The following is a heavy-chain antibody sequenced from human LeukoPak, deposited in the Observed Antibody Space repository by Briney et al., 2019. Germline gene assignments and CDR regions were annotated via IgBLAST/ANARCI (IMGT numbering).Heavy chain of an antibody. V-gene: IGHV4-34*01. CDR1: GGPFSGYY. CDR3: ARGCRRYWYDYVWGSYRYTSGHFDY. D-gene: IGHD3-16*02. J-gene: IGHJ4*02. Sequence: SETLSLTCAVYGGPFSGYYWSWIRQPPGKGLEWVGEINHSGSTNYNPSLKSRVTISVDTSKNQFSLKLSSVTAADTAVYYCARGCRRYWYDYVWGSYRYTSGHFDYWGQGTLVTVSS. CDR2: INHSGST.